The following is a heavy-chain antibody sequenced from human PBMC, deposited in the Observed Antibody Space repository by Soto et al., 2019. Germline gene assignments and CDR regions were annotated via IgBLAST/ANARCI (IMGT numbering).Heavy chain of an antibody. J-gene: IGHJ6*02. CDR3: ARDDFWSGAALRYYYYYYGMDV. CDR2: ISYDGSNK. Sequence: PGGSLRLSCAASGFTFSSYAMHWVRQAPGKGLEWVAVISYDGSNKYYADSVKGQFTISRDNSKNTLYLQMNSLRAEDTAVYYCARDDFWSGAALRYYYYYYGMDVWGQGTTVTVSS. CDR1: GFTFSSYA. V-gene: IGHV3-30-3*01. D-gene: IGHD3-3*01.